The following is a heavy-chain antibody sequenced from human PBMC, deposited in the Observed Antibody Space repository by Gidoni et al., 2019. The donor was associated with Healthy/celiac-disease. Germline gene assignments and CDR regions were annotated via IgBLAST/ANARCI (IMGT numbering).Heavy chain of an antibody. CDR2: IIPILGIA. J-gene: IGHJ4*02. D-gene: IGHD3-22*01. CDR1: GGTFSSYA. V-gene: IGHV1-69*04. Sequence: QVQLVQSGAEVKKPGSSVKVSCKASGGTFSSYAISWVRQAPGQGLEWMGRIIPILGIANYAQKFQGRVTITADKSTSTAYMELSSLRSEDTAVYYCARGGYYDSSGFLLVDYWGQGTLVTVSS. CDR3: ARGGYYDSSGFLLVDY.